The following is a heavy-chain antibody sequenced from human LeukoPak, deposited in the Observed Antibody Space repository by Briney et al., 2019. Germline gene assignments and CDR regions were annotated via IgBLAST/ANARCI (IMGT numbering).Heavy chain of an antibody. CDR2: ISAYNGNT. V-gene: IGHV1-18*01. D-gene: IGHD6-19*01. CDR1: GYTFTSYG. Sequence: GASVKVSCKASGYTFTSYGISWVRQAPGQGLEWMGWISAYNGNTNYAQKLQGRVTMTTDTSTSTAYMELRSLRSDDTAVYYCARDLSSGWYVVHGYWGQGTLVTVSS. CDR3: ARDLSSGWYVVHGY. J-gene: IGHJ4*02.